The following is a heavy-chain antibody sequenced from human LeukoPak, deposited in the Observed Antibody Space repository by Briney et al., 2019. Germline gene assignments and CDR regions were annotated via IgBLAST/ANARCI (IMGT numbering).Heavy chain of an antibody. CDR2: ITHDGRI. V-gene: IGHV4-34*01. J-gene: IGHJ4*02. CDR1: DRSFSGSY. Sequence: SETLSLTCAVYDRSFSGSYWSWIRQPPGEGLEWTGEITHDGRINYSPSLKSRATISVDTSKNQFSLELSSVTAADSAVYYCATIYGDYSDFDSWGQGTLVTVSS. D-gene: IGHD4-17*01. CDR3: ATIYGDYSDFDS.